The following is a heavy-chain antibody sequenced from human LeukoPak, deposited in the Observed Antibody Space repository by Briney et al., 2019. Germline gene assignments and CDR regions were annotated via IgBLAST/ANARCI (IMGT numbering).Heavy chain of an antibody. CDR1: GFTFSSYG. J-gene: IGHJ4*02. Sequence: GGSLRLSCAASGFTFSSYGMHWVRQAPGKGLEWVAFIRYDGSNKYYADSVKGRFTISRDNSKNSLYLQMNSLRAEDTALYYCAKEGESVAVAGRYFDYWGQGTLVTVSS. CDR3: AKEGESVAVAGRYFDY. CDR2: IRYDGSNK. V-gene: IGHV3-30*02. D-gene: IGHD6-19*01.